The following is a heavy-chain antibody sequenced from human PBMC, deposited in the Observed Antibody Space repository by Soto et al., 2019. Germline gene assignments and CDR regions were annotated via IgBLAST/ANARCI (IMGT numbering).Heavy chain of an antibody. CDR3: ARVPDLDYCSRTSCLYYFDY. CDR2: FNSNGGIT. J-gene: IGHJ4*02. Sequence: PGGCLKLSCVASGFTFNRYVMTWVRQAPGKGLELVLTFNSNGGITYYAVSVKGRFTISRDNSKNSLYLQMNGLRAEDTAVYFCARVPDLDYCSRTSCLYYFDYWGQRALVTVSS. CDR1: GFTFNRYV. V-gene: IGHV3-23*01. D-gene: IGHD2-2*01.